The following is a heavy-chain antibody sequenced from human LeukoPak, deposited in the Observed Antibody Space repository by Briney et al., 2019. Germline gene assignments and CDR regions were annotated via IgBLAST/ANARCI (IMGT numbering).Heavy chain of an antibody. D-gene: IGHD3-16*02. CDR3: ARDALRLGELSLSFDY. CDR1: GYIFTSYF. CDR2: INPSGGST. V-gene: IGHV1-46*01. J-gene: IGHJ4*02. Sequence: ASVKVSCKASGYIFTSYFMHWVRQAPGQGLEWMGLINPSGGSTRYAQKFQGRVTMTRDMSTSTVYMELRSLRSEDTAVYYCARDALRLGELSLSFDYWGQGTLVTVSS.